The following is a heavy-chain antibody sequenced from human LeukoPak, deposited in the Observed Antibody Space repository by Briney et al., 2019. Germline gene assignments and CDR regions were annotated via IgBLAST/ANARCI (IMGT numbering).Heavy chain of an antibody. CDR2: ISGSGGST. Sequence: HPGGSLRLSCAASGFTFSSYAMSWVRQAPGKGLEWVSGISGSGGSTHYADSVKGRFTISRDNSKNTLYLQMNSLRAEDTAVYYCAKDGNGVYDFWSGYYYFDYWGQGTLVTVSS. CDR3: AKDGNGVYDFWSGYYYFDY. V-gene: IGHV3-23*01. J-gene: IGHJ4*02. CDR1: GFTFSSYA. D-gene: IGHD3-3*01.